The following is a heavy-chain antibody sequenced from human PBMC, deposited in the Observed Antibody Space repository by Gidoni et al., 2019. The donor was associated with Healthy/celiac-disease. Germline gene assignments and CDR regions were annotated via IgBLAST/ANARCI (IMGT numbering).Heavy chain of an antibody. CDR3: ARFWADTAMRKQKRYYYYGMDV. Sequence: QVQLVQSGAEVKKPGASVKVSCKASGYTFTSYDINWVRQATGQGLEWMGWMNPNSGNTGYAQKFQGRVTMTRNTSISTAYMELSSLRSEDTAVYYCARFWADTAMRKQKRYYYYGMDVWGQGTTVTVSS. CDR1: GYTFTSYD. D-gene: IGHD5-18*01. J-gene: IGHJ6*02. CDR2: MNPNSGNT. V-gene: IGHV1-8*01.